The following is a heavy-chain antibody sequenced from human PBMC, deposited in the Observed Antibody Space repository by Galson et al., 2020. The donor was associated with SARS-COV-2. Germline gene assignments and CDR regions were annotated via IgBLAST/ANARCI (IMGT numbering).Heavy chain of an antibody. D-gene: IGHD1-26*01. CDR2: INSNGSTT. CDR1: GFTFSSYW. J-gene: IGHJ4*01. V-gene: IGHV3-74*01. CDR3: TATRAY. Sequence: GESLKISCAASGFTFSSYWMHWVRQAPGKGLVWVSRINSNGSTTNYADSVKGRCTISRDNAKNTLYLQMNSLRAEDTALYYCTATRAYWGHGTLVTVSS.